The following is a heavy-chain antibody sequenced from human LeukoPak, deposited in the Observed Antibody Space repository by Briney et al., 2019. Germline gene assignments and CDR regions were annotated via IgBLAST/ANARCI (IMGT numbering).Heavy chain of an antibody. D-gene: IGHD1-26*01. CDR3: ARVGGSYLNYFDY. V-gene: IGHV1-69*06. CDR1: GGTFSSYA. Sequence: GASVKVSCKASGGTFSSYAISWVRQAPGQGLEWMGRIIPIFGTANYAQKFQGRVTITADKSTSTAYMELSSLRSDDTAVYYCARVGGSYLNYFDYWGQGTLVTVSS. CDR2: IIPIFGTA. J-gene: IGHJ4*02.